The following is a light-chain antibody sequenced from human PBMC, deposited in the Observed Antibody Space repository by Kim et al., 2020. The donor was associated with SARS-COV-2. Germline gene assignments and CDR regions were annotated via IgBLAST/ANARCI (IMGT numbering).Light chain of an antibody. V-gene: IGKV1-5*03. Sequence: DVQMTQSPSTLSADVGDRVIITCRASQNLDDWLAWYQHKPGKAPKLLIYMTSNLESGVPSRFSGSGSGTEFTLTISSLQPDDFATYYCQQYGYWSYTFGPGTKVDIK. CDR2: MTS. CDR1: QNLDDW. CDR3: QQYGYWSYT. J-gene: IGKJ3*01.